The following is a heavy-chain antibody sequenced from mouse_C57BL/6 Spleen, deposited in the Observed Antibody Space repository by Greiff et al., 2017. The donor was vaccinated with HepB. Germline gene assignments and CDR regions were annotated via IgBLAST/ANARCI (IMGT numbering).Heavy chain of an antibody. D-gene: IGHD1-2*01. CDR2: ISSGSSTI. CDR3: ARNYGLYYAMDY. CDR1: GFTFSDYG. V-gene: IGHV5-17*01. J-gene: IGHJ4*01. Sequence: EVHLVESGGGLVKPGGSLKLSCAASGFTFSDYGMHWVRQAPEKGLEWVAYISSGSSTIYYADTVKGRFTISRDNAKNTLFLQMTSLRSEDTAMYYCARNYGLYYAMDYWCQGTSVTVSS.